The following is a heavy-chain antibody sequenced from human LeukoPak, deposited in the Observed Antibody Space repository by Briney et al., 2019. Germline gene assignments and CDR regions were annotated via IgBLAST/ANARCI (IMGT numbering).Heavy chain of an antibody. Sequence: GGSLRLSCAASGFTFSSYAMSWVRQAPGKGLGWVSAISGSGGSTYYADSVKGRFTISRDNSKNTLYLQMNSLRAEDTAVYYCAKDLRFLEWLLSNWFDPWGQGTLVTVSS. D-gene: IGHD3-3*01. CDR3: AKDLRFLEWLLSNWFDP. CDR2: ISGSGGST. CDR1: GFTFSSYA. J-gene: IGHJ5*02. V-gene: IGHV3-23*01.